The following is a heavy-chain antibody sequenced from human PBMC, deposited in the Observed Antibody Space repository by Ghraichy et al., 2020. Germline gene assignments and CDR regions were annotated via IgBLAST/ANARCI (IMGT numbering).Heavy chain of an antibody. CDR3: EREVAVAGLDY. V-gene: IGHV3-7*01. Sequence: ETLSLTCAASGFTFSSYWMSWVRQAPGKGLEWVANIKQDGSEKYYVDSVKGRFTISRDNAKNSLYLQMNSLRAEDTAVYYCEREVAVAGLDYWGQGTLVTVPS. D-gene: IGHD6-19*01. J-gene: IGHJ4*02. CDR1: GFTFSSYW. CDR2: IKQDGSEK.